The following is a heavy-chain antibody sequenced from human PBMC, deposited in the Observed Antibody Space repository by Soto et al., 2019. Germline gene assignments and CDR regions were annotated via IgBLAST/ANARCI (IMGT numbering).Heavy chain of an antibody. CDR2: ISSGSAYI. CDR1: TFSMYS. CDR3: ARDQGGSYDSWFDP. V-gene: IGHV3-21*06. J-gene: IGHJ5*02. Sequence: EVHVVESGGGPVKPGGSLRLSCTFTFSMYSMNWVRQAPGKGLEWVASISSGSAYIKYAESVKGRFTISRDNAKNSLHLQMNSLRAEDTAIYHCARDQGGSYDSWFDPWGQGTLVTVSS. D-gene: IGHD1-26*01.